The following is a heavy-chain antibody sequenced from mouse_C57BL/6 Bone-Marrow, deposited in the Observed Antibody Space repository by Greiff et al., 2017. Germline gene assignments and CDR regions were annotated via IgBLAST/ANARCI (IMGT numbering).Heavy chain of an antibody. J-gene: IGHJ4*01. CDR1: GFSLTGYG. V-gene: IGHV2-6-7*01. CDR3: ARCLGRYAMDY. Sequence: VMLVESGPGLVAPSQCLSITCTVSGFSLTGYGVNWVRQPPGKGLEWLGMIWGDGSTDYNSALKSRLSISKDNSESQVFLKMSSLQTDDKARYYCARCLGRYAMDYWGQGTSVTVSS. CDR2: IWGDGST. D-gene: IGHD4-1*01.